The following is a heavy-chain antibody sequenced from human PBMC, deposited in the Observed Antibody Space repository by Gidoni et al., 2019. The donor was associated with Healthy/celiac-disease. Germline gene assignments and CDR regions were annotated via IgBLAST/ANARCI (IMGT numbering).Heavy chain of an antibody. V-gene: IGHV3-9*01. CDR2: ISWNSGSI. J-gene: IGHJ4*02. CDR1: GFTFDDYA. Sequence: EVQLVESGGGLVQPGRSLRLSCAASGFTFDDYAMHWVRQAPGKGLEWVSGISWNSGSIGYADSVKGRFTISRDNAKNSLYLQMNSLRAEDTALYYCAKDIAKDGYIRVFDYWGQGTLVTVSS. D-gene: IGHD5-12*01. CDR3: AKDIAKDGYIRVFDY.